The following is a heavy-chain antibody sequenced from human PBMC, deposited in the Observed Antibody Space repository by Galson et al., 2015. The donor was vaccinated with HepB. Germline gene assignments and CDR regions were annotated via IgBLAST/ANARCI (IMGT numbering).Heavy chain of an antibody. D-gene: IGHD4-23*01. V-gene: IGHV1-3*01. CDR1: GYTFTNNA. CDR3: ARDGGHEDWFDP. Sequence: SVKVSCKASGYTFTNNAMSWVRQAPGQRLEWMGWINPANGNTKYSQSFQGRVTFTRDTSANTVYMELSSLRSDDTAVHFCARDGGHEDWFDPWGQGTLVTVSS. J-gene: IGHJ5*02. CDR2: INPANGNT.